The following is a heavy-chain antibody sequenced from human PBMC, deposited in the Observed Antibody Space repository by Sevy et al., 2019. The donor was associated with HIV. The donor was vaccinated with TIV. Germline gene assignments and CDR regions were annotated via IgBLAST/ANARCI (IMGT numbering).Heavy chain of an antibody. Sequence: GGSLRLSCAASGFTFSSYAMSWVRQAPGKGLEWVSAISGGGSTYYADSVKGRFTISRDNSKNTLYLQMNSLRAEDTAVYYCAKDVGITIFGVVCWGQGTLVTVSS. CDR3: AKDVGITIFGVVC. J-gene: IGHJ4*02. CDR2: ISGGGST. CDR1: GFTFSSYA. V-gene: IGHV3-23*01. D-gene: IGHD3-3*01.